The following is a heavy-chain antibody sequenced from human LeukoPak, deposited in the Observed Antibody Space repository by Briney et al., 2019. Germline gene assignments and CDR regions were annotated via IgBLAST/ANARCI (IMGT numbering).Heavy chain of an antibody. J-gene: IGHJ5*02. Sequence: SVKVSCKASGGTFISYAISWVRQAPGQGVEWMGRIIPIFGIANYAQRFQGRVTITADKSTSTAYMELSSLRSEDTAVHYCARDDYCSGGSCYGWFDPWGQGTLVTVSS. CDR1: GGTFISYA. CDR2: IIPIFGIA. V-gene: IGHV1-69*04. D-gene: IGHD2-15*01. CDR3: ARDDYCSGGSCYGWFDP.